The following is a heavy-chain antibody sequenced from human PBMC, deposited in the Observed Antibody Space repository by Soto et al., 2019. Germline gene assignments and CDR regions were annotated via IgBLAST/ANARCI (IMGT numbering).Heavy chain of an antibody. CDR2: INPKSGGT. V-gene: IGHV1-2*02. CDR1: GYTFTVYY. J-gene: IGHJ3*02. CDR3: ARVDPYCGGDCYYAFDI. Sequence: ASVKVSCKVSGYTFTVYYMHWVRQAPGQGLEWMGWINPKSGGTMYPQKFQGRVTMTWDTSISTAYMELRSLRSDDTAVYYCARVDPYCGGDCYYAFDIRRQGTRFTVSS. D-gene: IGHD2-21*02.